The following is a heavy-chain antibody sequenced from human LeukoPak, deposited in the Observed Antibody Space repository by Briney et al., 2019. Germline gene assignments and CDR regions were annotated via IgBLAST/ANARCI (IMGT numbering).Heavy chain of an antibody. D-gene: IGHD2-15*01. CDR2: IWYDGSNK. V-gene: IGHV3-33*01. CDR3: ARGSVGKDAFDI. CDR1: GFTFSSYG. J-gene: IGHJ3*02. Sequence: PGRSLRLSCAASGFTFSSYGMHWVRQAPGKGLEWVAVIWYDGSNKYYADSVKGRFTISRDNSKNTLYLQMNSLRAEDTAVYYCARGSVGKDAFDIWGQGTMVTVSS.